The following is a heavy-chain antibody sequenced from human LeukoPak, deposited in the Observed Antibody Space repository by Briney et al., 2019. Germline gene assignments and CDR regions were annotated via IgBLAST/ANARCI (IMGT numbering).Heavy chain of an antibody. CDR1: GGSISSYY. J-gene: IGHJ5*02. D-gene: IGHD6-19*01. V-gene: IGHV4-59*01. CDR3: ARARLLYSSGWYGVWFDP. Sequence: PSETLSLTCTVSGGSISSYYWSWIRQPPGKGLEWIGYIYYSGSTNYNPSLKSRVTISVDTSKNQFSLKLSSVTAADTAVYYCARARLLYSSGWYGVWFDPWGQGTLVTVSS. CDR2: IYYSGST.